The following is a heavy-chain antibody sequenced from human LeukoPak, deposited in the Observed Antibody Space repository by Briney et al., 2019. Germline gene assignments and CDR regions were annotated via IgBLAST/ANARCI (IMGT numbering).Heavy chain of an antibody. CDR1: GFTFSNAW. CDR2: IKSKTDGGTT. Sequence: PGGSLRLSCAASGFTFSNAWMTWVRQAPGKGLEWVGRIKSKTDGGTTDYAAPVKGRFTISRDDSKNTLYLQMNSLRAEDTAVYYCAKGLLDYSNRRRDHYFDHWGQGTLVTVSS. D-gene: IGHD4-11*01. J-gene: IGHJ4*02. CDR3: AKGLLDYSNRRRDHYFDH. V-gene: IGHV3-15*01.